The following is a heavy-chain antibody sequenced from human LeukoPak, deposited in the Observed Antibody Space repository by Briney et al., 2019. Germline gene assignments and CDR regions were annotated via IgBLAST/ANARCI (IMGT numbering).Heavy chain of an antibody. CDR2: INPSGGST. CDR1: GYTFTSYY. V-gene: IGHV1-46*01. J-gene: IGHJ4*02. D-gene: IGHD2-2*01. CDR3: ARGVPCSSTSCYDYFDY. Sequence: ASVKVSYKASGYTFTSYYMHWVRQAPGQGLEWMGIINPSGGSTSYAQKFQGRVTMTRDTSTSTVYMELSSLRSEDTAVYYCARGVPCSSTSCYDYFDYWGQGTLVTVSS.